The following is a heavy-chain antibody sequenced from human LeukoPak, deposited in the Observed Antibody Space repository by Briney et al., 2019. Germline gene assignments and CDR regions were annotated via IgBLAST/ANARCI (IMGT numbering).Heavy chain of an antibody. D-gene: IGHD3-22*01. CDR2: IAGSDTRT. V-gene: IGHV3-48*03. Sequence: GGSLRLSCLASGFAFSVYEMNWVRQAPGKGLEWVSYIAGSDTRTYYADSVKGRFTIFRDNAKNSLYLQMNSLRAEDTALYYCTTLGYHLDSWGQGTLVTVSS. CDR1: GFAFSVYE. CDR3: TTLGYHLDS. J-gene: IGHJ4*02.